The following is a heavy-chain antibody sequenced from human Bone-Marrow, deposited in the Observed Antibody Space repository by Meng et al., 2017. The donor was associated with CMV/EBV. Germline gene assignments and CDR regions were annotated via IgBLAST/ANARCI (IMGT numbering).Heavy chain of an antibody. V-gene: IGHV1-2*02. Sequence: ASVKVSCKASGYTFTGYYMHWVRQAPGQGLEWMGWINPNSGGTNYAQKFQGRVTMTRDTSISTAYMELSRLRSDDTAVYYCARRRRITIFGVVPRGYFDYWGQGTLVTVPS. D-gene: IGHD3-3*01. J-gene: IGHJ4*02. CDR1: GYTFTGYY. CDR3: ARRRRITIFGVVPRGYFDY. CDR2: INPNSGGT.